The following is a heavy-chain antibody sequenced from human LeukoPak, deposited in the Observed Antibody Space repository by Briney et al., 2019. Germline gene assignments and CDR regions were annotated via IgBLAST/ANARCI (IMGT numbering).Heavy chain of an antibody. Sequence: PGGSLRLFCAASGFTFSDHAMSWVRQAPGKGLEWVSSITGSGGRTYYVDSVKGRFTISRDNSKNTLYLEMNSLRADETAVYFCASRPRADIGPLDYWGQGTLVTVSS. V-gene: IGHV3-23*01. CDR3: ASRPRADIGPLDY. CDR2: ITGSGGRT. D-gene: IGHD1-14*01. CDR1: GFTFSDHA. J-gene: IGHJ4*02.